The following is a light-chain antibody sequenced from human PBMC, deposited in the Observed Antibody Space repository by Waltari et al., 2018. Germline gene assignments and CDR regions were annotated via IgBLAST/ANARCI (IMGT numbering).Light chain of an antibody. CDR2: DVT. V-gene: IGKV3-11*01. J-gene: IGKJ3*01. Sequence: EIVLTQSPATLSLSPGERATLSCRASQNIDSFLAWFQQKPGQSPRPLIYDVTKRATAIPARFSGSGTGTDFTLAISSLEPEDFAVYYCQERKTWPRVTFGPGTKVEIK. CDR3: QERKTWPRVT. CDR1: QNIDSF.